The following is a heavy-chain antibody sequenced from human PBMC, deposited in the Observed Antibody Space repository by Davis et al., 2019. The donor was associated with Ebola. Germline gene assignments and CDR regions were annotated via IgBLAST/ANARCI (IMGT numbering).Heavy chain of an antibody. D-gene: IGHD4-17*01. CDR3: ARTTKTNIEDSGLGYNSFDS. V-gene: IGHV4-34*01. Sequence: MPGGSLRLSCGVSGGSFSDYFWSWIRQPPEKGLEWIGEISHHNGDTNYNPSLRSRVAISVDSSKNQFSLEISSVTAADTATYYCARTTKTNIEDSGLGYNSFDSWGQGVLVSVSS. CDR1: GGSFSDYF. CDR2: ISHHNGDT. J-gene: IGHJ5*01.